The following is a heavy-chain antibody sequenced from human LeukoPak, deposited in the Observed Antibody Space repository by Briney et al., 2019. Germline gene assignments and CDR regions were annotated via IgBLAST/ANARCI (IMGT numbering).Heavy chain of an antibody. J-gene: IGHJ5*02. V-gene: IGHV3-7*03. CDR1: GFSFNSYW. D-gene: IGHD2-15*01. Sequence: GGSLRLSCACSGFSFNSYWMSWVRQPPGRGLEWVGNIKEDGSDKYYVNSVMGRFTISRDNTKNSLYLQMNNLRAEDTAIYYCARDREGVPAAWGQGTLVTVSS. CDR2: IKEDGSDK. CDR3: ARDREGVPAA.